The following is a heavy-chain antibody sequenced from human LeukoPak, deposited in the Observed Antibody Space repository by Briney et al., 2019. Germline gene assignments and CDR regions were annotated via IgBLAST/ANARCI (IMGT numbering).Heavy chain of an antibody. CDR2: ISSSSSYI. CDR1: GFTFSSYS. V-gene: IGHV3-21*01. J-gene: IGHJ4*02. Sequence: GGSLRLSCAASGFTFSSYSMNWVRQAPGKGLEWVSPISSSSSYIYYADSVKGRFTISRDNAKNSLYLQMNSLRAEDTAVYYCARERSTMIVVVINSYSDYWGQGTLVTVSS. D-gene: IGHD3-22*01. CDR3: ARERSTMIVVVINSYSDY.